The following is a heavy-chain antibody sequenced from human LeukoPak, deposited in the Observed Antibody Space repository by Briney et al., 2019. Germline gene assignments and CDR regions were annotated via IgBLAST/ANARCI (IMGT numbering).Heavy chain of an antibody. CDR1: GYTLTELS. V-gene: IGHV1-24*01. Sequence: GASVKVSCKVSGYTLTELSTHWVRQAPGKGLEWMGGFDPEDGETVYAQKFQGRLTMTEDTSTDTAYMELSSPRSDDTAVYYCATDPVGYCTANGCYSVDYWGQGTLVTVSS. D-gene: IGHD2-15*01. CDR3: ATDPVGYCTANGCYSVDY. J-gene: IGHJ4*02. CDR2: FDPEDGET.